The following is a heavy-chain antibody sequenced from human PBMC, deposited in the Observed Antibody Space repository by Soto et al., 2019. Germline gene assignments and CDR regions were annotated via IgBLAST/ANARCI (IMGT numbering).Heavy chain of an antibody. CDR1: GFNFGGSW. J-gene: IGHJ4*02. V-gene: IGHV3-7*04. CDR3: AREHYFGLDY. Sequence: GGSLRLSCAASGFNFGGSWMTWVRQALGKGLEWLAKINPDGSGEYYVDSVKGRFTISRDNAKSSLFFQMHSLRDEDTAVYFCAREHYFGLDYWGQGTLVTSPQ. CDR2: INPDGSGE. D-gene: IGHD1-26*01.